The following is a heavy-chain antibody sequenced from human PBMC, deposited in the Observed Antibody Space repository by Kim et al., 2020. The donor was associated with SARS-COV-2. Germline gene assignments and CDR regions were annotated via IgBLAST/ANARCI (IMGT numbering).Heavy chain of an antibody. J-gene: IGHJ5*02. D-gene: IGHD3-10*01. V-gene: IGHV3-11*01. Sequence: YEAWVKGRITISRDNAKKSLYLQMNNLRVEDTAVYYCARGNYWNPGAGDAWGQGTLVTVSS. CDR3: ARGNYWNPGAGDA.